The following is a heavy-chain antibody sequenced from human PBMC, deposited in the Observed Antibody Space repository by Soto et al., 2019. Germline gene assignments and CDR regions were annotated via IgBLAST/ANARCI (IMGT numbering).Heavy chain of an antibody. J-gene: IGHJ6*02. CDR3: ARQMGRRYSSSWYGYYYGMDV. D-gene: IGHD6-13*01. CDR1: GGSFSGYY. CDR2: INHSGST. V-gene: IGHV4-34*01. Sequence: LSLTCAVYGGSFSGYYWSWIRQPPGKGLEWIGEINHSGSTNYNPSLKSRVTISVDTSKNQFSLKLSSVTAADTAVYYCARQMGRRYSSSWYGYYYGMDVWGQGTTVTVS.